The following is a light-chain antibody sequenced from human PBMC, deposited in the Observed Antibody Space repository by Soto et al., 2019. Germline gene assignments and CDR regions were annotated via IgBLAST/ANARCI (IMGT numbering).Light chain of an antibody. CDR3: AAWDDSLRGVV. V-gene: IGLV1-47*02. CDR1: DYNVGINF. J-gene: IGLJ2*01. Sequence: QSVLTKPPSASATPGQRVTIACSGSDYNVGINFVYWYQQLPGTAPKLLIYTNDQRPSGVPDRFSGSKSGTSASLAISGLRSEDEADYYCAAWDDSLRGVVFGGGTKLTVL. CDR2: TND.